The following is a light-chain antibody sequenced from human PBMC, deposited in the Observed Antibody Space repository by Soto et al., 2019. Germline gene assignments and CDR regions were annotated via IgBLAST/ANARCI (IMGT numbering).Light chain of an antibody. CDR1: SSDVGGYNY. Sequence: QSALTQPASVSGSHGQSITISCTDTSSDVGGYNYVSWYQHHPGKAPKLIIYDVSNRPSGVSIRFSGSKSDNTASLTISGLQPEDEADYHCSSYTTSNTRQIVFGTGTKVTVL. CDR3: SSYTTSNTRQIV. CDR2: DVS. V-gene: IGLV2-14*03. J-gene: IGLJ1*01.